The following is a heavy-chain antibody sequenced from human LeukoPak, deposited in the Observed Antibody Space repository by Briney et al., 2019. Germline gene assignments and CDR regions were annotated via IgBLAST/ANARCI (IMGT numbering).Heavy chain of an antibody. J-gene: IGHJ4*02. D-gene: IGHD1-1*01. CDR2: IHISGKT. CDR3: ARDPGLERPGGVSFDY. CDR1: GGSINSYY. Sequence: SETLSLTCTVSGGSINSYYWNWIRQPAGKGLEWIGRIHISGKTNYNPSLRVTMSVDASRNQFSLKLSSVTAADTAVYYCARDPGLERPGGVSFDYWGQGSLVTVSS. V-gene: IGHV4-4*07.